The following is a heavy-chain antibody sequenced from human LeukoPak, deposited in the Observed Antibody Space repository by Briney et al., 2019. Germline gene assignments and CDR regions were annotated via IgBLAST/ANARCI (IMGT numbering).Heavy chain of an antibody. Sequence: PSETLSLTCAVYGGSFSGYYWSWIRQPPGKGLEWIGEINHSGSTNYNPSLKSRVTISVDTSKNQFSLKLSSVTAADTAVYYCARGNTVRRSRLRDLRVYYYYYMDVWGKGTTVTVSS. CDR2: INHSGST. CDR1: GGSFSGYY. V-gene: IGHV4-34*01. CDR3: ARGNTVRRSRLRDLRVYYYYYMDV. D-gene: IGHD6-6*01. J-gene: IGHJ6*03.